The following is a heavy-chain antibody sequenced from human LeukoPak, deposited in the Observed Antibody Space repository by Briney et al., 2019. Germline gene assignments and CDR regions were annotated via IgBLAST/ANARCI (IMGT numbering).Heavy chain of an antibody. D-gene: IGHD2-2*02. J-gene: IGHJ4*02. CDR2: INPNSGGT. Sequence: ASVKVSCKASGYTFTGYYMHWVRQAPGQGLEWMGWINPNSGGTNYALKFQGRVTMTRDTSISTAYMELSRLRSDDTAVYYCARVVVLAAIYPGEGPDYWGQGTLVTVSS. V-gene: IGHV1-2*02. CDR1: GYTFTGYY. CDR3: ARVVVLAAIYPGEGPDY.